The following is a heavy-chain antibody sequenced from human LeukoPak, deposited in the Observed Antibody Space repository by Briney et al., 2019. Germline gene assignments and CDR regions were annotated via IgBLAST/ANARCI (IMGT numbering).Heavy chain of an antibody. D-gene: IGHD6-19*01. CDR2: MSWNGFNI. CDR1: GFTFDDYG. J-gene: IGHJ6*03. CDR3: AEDISQARRVGVAADYYYYMDV. Sequence: GRSLRLSCEASGFTFDDYGMHWVRQAPGKGLEWVSGMSWNGFNIGYAASVKGRFTISRDNAKNSLYLQMDSLRPEDTALYYCAEDISQARRVGVAADYYYYMDVWGKGTTVTVSS. V-gene: IGHV3-9*01.